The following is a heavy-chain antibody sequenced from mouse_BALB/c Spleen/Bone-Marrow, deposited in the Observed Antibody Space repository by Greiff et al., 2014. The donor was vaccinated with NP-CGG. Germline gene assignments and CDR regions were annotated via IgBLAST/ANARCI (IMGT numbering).Heavy chain of an antibody. J-gene: IGHJ4*01. V-gene: IGHV1-54*01. CDR2: INPGSGGT. CDR3: ARWDYAMDY. CDR1: GYAFTNYL. Sequence: VMLVESGAELVRPGTSVKVSCKASGYAFTNYLIEWVKQRPGQGLEWIGVINPGSGGTNYNEKFKGKATLTADKSSSTAYMQLSSLTSDDSAVYFCARWDYAMDYWGQGTSVTASS.